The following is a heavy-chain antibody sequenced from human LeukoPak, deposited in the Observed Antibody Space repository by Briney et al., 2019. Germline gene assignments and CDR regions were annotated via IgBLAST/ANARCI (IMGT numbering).Heavy chain of an antibody. J-gene: IGHJ5*02. CDR1: GGSISSYY. CDR2: IYTSGST. D-gene: IGHD3-9*01. V-gene: IGHV4-4*09. Sequence: SETLSLTCTVSGGSISSYYWSWIRQPPGKGLEWIGYIYTSGSTTYNPSLKSRVTISVDTSKNQFSLKLSSVTAADTAVYYCARLRYFDWLVTGWFDPWGQGTLVTVSS. CDR3: ARLRYFDWLVTGWFDP.